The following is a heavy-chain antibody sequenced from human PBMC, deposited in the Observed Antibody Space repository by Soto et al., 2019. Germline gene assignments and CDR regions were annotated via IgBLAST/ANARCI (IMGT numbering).Heavy chain of an antibody. D-gene: IGHD4-4*01. Sequence: QVPLVQSGAEVKKPGASVKVSCKASGYTFTSYAMHWVRQAPGQRLEWMGWINAGNGNTKYSQKFQGRVTITRDTSASTAYRELSSLRSEDTAVEYCARDDYSNYGSVDYWGQGTLVTVSS. CDR1: GYTFTSYA. CDR3: ARDDYSNYGSVDY. CDR2: INAGNGNT. V-gene: IGHV1-3*01. J-gene: IGHJ4*02.